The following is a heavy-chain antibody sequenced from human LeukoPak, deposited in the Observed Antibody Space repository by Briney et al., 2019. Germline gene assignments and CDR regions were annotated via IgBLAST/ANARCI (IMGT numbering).Heavy chain of an antibody. CDR1: SASISSGGYS. Sequence: SQTLSLTCAVSSASISSGGYSWSWIRQPPGKGLEWIAYIYYTGSTYYNPSLKSRVSISVDTSKNQFSLKLSSVTAADTAVYYCARVYYYDNSGYGKDYFDYWGQGTLVTVSS. D-gene: IGHD3-22*01. CDR3: ARVYYYDNSGYGKDYFDY. V-gene: IGHV4-30-2*05. J-gene: IGHJ4*02. CDR2: IYYTGST.